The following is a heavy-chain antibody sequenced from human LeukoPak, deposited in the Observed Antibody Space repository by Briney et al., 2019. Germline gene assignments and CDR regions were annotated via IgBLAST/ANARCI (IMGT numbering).Heavy chain of an antibody. CDR2: VNTGNGNT. J-gene: IGHJ1*01. CDR3: AKNFYDYSGSYRNYFYN. CDR1: GYTFTTHA. V-gene: IGHV1-3*04. Sequence: GASVKVSCKASGYTFTTHAIHWVRQAPGQRLEWMGWVNTGNGNTKYSQKFQGRVTITRDTSASTAYMELSSLRSEDTAVYYCAKNFYDYSGSYRNYFYNWGPGILGTVSS. D-gene: IGHD3-22*01.